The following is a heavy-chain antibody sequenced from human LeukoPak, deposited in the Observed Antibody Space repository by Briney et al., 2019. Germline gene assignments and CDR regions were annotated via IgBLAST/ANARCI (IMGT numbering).Heavy chain of an antibody. D-gene: IGHD4-23*01. Sequence: GGSLRLSCAASGFTFSSYAMSWVRQAPGKGLEWVANIKEDGSEINYVDSVKGRFTISRDNAKNSLYLQMNSLRVDGTAVYYCARDRGYSTFDYWGQGTLVTVSS. CDR3: ARDRGYSTFDY. CDR2: IKEDGSEI. CDR1: GFTFSSYA. V-gene: IGHV3-7*01. J-gene: IGHJ4*02.